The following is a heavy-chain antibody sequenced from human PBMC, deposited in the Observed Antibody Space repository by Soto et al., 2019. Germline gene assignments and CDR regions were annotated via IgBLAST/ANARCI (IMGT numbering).Heavy chain of an antibody. V-gene: IGHV4-38-2*02. Sequence: SETLSLTCAVSGFSISSGYFWGWIRQPPGKGPEWLGSIYHSGTTYYNPSVKGRVTISVDTSKNQFSLKMSSVTAADTAVYYCARDSSGYYWFDPWGQGTLVTVSS. CDR3: ARDSSGYYWFDP. CDR2: IYHSGTT. D-gene: IGHD3-22*01. CDR1: GFSISSGYF. J-gene: IGHJ5*02.